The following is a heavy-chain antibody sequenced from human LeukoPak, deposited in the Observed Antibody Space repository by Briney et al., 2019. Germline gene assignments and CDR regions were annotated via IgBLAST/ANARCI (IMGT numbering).Heavy chain of an antibody. CDR2: ISYDGSNK. D-gene: IGHD6-19*01. CDR1: GFTFSSYV. J-gene: IGHJ6*02. Sequence: GGSLRLSCAASGFTFSSYVMHWVRQAPGKGLEWVAVISYDGSNKYYADSVKGRFTISRDNSKNTLYLQMNSLRAEDTALYYCAKDSSGWSGYGMDVWGQGTTVTVSS. V-gene: IGHV3-30*18. CDR3: AKDSSGWSGYGMDV.